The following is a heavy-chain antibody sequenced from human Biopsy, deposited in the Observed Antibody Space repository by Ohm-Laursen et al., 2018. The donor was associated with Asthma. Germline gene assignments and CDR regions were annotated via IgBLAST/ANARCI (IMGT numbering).Heavy chain of an antibody. CDR3: AKDLYGSGSYILVA. J-gene: IGHJ4*02. V-gene: IGHV3-9*01. D-gene: IGHD3-10*01. CDR1: GFIFDDYI. Sequence: SLRLSCSASGFIFDDYIIHWVRQAPGRGLEWVSHITWDSATTVYADSVKGRFTVSRDNAKNSVYLQMNSLRVEDTAMYYCAKDLYGSGSYILVAWGQGTLVTVSS. CDR2: ITWDSATT.